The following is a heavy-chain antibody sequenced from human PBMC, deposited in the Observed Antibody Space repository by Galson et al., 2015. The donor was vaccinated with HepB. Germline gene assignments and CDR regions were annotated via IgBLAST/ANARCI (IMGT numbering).Heavy chain of an antibody. D-gene: IGHD3-22*01. Sequence: SLRLSCAASGFTFSSYGMHWVRQAPGKGLEWVAVIWYDGSNKYYADSVKGRFTISRDNSKNTLYLQMNSLRAEDTAVYYCAREDDSSGFPTFDYWGQGTLVTVSS. J-gene: IGHJ4*02. CDR1: GFTFSSYG. CDR3: AREDDSSGFPTFDY. CDR2: IWYDGSNK. V-gene: IGHV3-33*08.